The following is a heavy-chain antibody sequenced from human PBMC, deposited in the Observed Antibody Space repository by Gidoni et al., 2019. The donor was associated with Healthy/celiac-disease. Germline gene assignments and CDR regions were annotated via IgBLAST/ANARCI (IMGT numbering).Heavy chain of an antibody. CDR3: ARQLDGDYDGGGFDY. Sequence: EVQLVESGGGLVQPGGSLRLSCAASGFTFSSYWMSWVRQAPGKGLEWVANIKQDGSEKYYVDSVKGRFTISRDNAKNSLYLQMNSLRAEDTAVYYCARQLDGDYDGGGFDYWGQGTLVTVSS. D-gene: IGHD4-17*01. CDR2: IKQDGSEK. CDR1: GFTFSSYW. V-gene: IGHV3-7*01. J-gene: IGHJ4*02.